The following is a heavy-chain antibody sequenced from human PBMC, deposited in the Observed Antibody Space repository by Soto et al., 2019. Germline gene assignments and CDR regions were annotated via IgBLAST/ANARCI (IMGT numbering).Heavy chain of an antibody. J-gene: IGHJ4*02. CDR3: ARNPQTGYDLWSGYSDYFDY. Sequence: PGGSLRLSCAASGFTFSDYYMSWIRQAPGKGLEWVSYISSSGSTIYYADSVKGRFTISRDNAKNSLYLQMNSLRAEDTAVYYCARNPQTGYDLWSGYSDYFDYWGQGTLVTVSS. V-gene: IGHV3-11*01. D-gene: IGHD3-3*01. CDR2: ISSSGSTI. CDR1: GFTFSDYY.